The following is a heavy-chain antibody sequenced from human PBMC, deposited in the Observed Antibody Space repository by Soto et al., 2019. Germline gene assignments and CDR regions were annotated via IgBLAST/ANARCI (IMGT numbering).Heavy chain of an antibody. V-gene: IGHV4-59*01. CDR3: AREGARGGPDY. CDR2: IYYSGST. D-gene: IGHD3-10*01. J-gene: IGHJ4*02. Sequence: QVQLQESGPGLVKPSETLSLTCTVSGDSISPFYWSWIRQPPGKGLEWIGFIYYSGSTNYNPSLKRRVTISLDTSKKQFSLKLRSVTPTDTAVYYCAREGARGGPDYWGQGTLVTVSS. CDR1: GDSISPFY.